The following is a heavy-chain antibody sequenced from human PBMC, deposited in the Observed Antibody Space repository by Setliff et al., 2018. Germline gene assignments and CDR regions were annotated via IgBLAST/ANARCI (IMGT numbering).Heavy chain of an antibody. J-gene: IGHJ6*03. D-gene: IGHD3-22*01. Sequence: SVKVSCKASGGTFSSYGISWVRQAPGQGLEWMGGTIPIFGTTDYAQKFRGRVTIITGESTSTAFMQLSSLRSEDTAVYYCVREGVDSRSSTDYRYYMDVWGKGTTVT. V-gene: IGHV1-69*05. CDR3: VREGVDSRSSTDYRYYMDV. CDR1: GGTFSSYG. CDR2: TIPIFGTT.